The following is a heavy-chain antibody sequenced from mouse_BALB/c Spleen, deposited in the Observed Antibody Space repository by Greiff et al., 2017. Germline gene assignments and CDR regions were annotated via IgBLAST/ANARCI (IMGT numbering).Heavy chain of an antibody. CDR2: ISSGGGST. Sequence: EVKVVESGGGLVKPGGSLKLSCAASGFAFSSYDMSWVRQTPEKRLEWVAYISSGGGSTYFPDTVKGRFTISRDNAKNTLYLQMSSLKSEDTAMYYCARHSYYGNSYAMDYWGQGTSVTVSS. CDR1: GFAFSSYD. CDR3: ARHSYYGNSYAMDY. D-gene: IGHD2-10*01. V-gene: IGHV5-12-1*01. J-gene: IGHJ4*01.